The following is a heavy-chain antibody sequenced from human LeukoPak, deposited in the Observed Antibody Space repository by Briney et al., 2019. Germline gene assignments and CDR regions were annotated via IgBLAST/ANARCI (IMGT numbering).Heavy chain of an antibody. CDR2: IYYSGST. CDR3: ASSGYYDSSGMNDAFDI. D-gene: IGHD3-22*01. Sequence: SSETLSLTCPVSVGSISSYYWSWIRQPPGKGLEWIGYIYYSGSTNYNPSLKSRVTISVDTSKNQFSLKLSSVTAADTAVYYCASSGYYDSSGMNDAFDIWGQGTMVTVSS. J-gene: IGHJ3*02. CDR1: VGSISSYY. V-gene: IGHV4-59*01.